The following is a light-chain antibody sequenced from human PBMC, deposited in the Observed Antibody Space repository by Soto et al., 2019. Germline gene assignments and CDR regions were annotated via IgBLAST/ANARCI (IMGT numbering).Light chain of an antibody. Sequence: EIVMTQSPATLSVSPGERATLSCRASQSVTSNLAWYQQKPGRAPRLLIYGASTRATGIPARFSGSGSGTEFTLTISRLEPEDFAVYYCQQYGGSPRTFGQGTKVDIK. V-gene: IGKV3-15*01. CDR3: QQYGGSPRT. J-gene: IGKJ1*01. CDR2: GAS. CDR1: QSVTSN.